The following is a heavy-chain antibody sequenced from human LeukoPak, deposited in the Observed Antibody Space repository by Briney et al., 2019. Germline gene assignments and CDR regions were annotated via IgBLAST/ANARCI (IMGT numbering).Heavy chain of an antibody. CDR3: ARDRPGGSSFDY. D-gene: IGHD2-15*01. Sequence: KSSETLSPTCTVSGGSISGDYWSWIRQSPGKGLEWIAYIHSSGSTSYNPSLKSRVTISVDTSKNEFSLKLTSVNAADTAVYYCARDRPGGSSFDYWGQGILVTVSS. CDR2: IHSSGST. V-gene: IGHV4-59*01. J-gene: IGHJ4*02. CDR1: GGSISGDY.